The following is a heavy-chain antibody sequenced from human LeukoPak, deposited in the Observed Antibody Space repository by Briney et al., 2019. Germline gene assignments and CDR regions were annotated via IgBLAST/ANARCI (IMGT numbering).Heavy chain of an antibody. CDR2: ISSSSSYI. CDR1: GFTFSSYS. Sequence: PGGSLRLSCAAPGFTFSSYSMNWVRQAPGKGLEWVSSISSSSSYIYYADSVKGRFTISRDNAKNSLYLQMNSLRAEDTAVYYCARVGGGNSMARAFDIWGQGTMVTVSS. V-gene: IGHV3-21*01. D-gene: IGHD4-23*01. CDR3: ARVGGGNSMARAFDI. J-gene: IGHJ3*02.